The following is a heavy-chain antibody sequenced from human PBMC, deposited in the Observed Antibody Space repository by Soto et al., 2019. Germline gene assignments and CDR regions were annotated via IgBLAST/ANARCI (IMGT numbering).Heavy chain of an antibody. D-gene: IGHD7-27*01. CDR1: GGSITNHY. V-gene: IGHV4-59*11. CDR3: TRANCYSEY. Sequence: QVQLQEAGPGLLKPSETLSLTCTVSGGSITNHYWSWIRQPPGKGLERIGYIYYNGNTNYNPSLKSLVTMSVETSKNQTSRKFTTVITADTDVYYYTRANCYSEYWGQETLVTVSS. CDR2: IYYNGNT. J-gene: IGHJ4*02.